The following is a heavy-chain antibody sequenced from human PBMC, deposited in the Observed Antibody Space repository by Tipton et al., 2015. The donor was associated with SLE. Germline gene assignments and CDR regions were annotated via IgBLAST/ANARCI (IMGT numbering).Heavy chain of an antibody. V-gene: IGHV1-69*01. CDR3: ARGRRPQQWELCLDY. Sequence: QSGAEVKKPGSSVKVSCKASGGTFSSYAISWVRQAPGQGLEWMGGIIPIFGTANYAQKFQGRVTITADESTSTAYLELSSLRSEDTAVYYCARGRRPQQWELCLDYWGQGTLVTVSS. CDR1: GGTFSSYA. D-gene: IGHD1-26*01. CDR2: IIPIFGTA. J-gene: IGHJ4*02.